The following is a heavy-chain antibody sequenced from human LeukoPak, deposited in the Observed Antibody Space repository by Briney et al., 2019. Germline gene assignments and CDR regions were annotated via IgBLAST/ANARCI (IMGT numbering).Heavy chain of an antibody. CDR2: INPNSGGT. J-gene: IGHJ4*02. CDR1: GYTFTGYY. V-gene: IGHV1-2*06. Sequence: ASVTVSCKASGYTFTGYYMHWVRQAPGQGLEWMGRINPNSGGTNYAQKFQGRVTMTRDTSISTAYMELSRLRSDDTAVYYCARSFPPEYYDFWSGSYLGPDYWGQGTLVTVSS. D-gene: IGHD3-3*01. CDR3: ARSFPPEYYDFWSGSYLGPDY.